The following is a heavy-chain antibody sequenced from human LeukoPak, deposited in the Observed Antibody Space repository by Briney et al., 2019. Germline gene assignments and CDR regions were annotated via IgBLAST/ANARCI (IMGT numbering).Heavy chain of an antibody. J-gene: IGHJ4*02. D-gene: IGHD3-22*01. CDR1: GGSISSSSYY. CDR3: ARIVVVITTYFDY. CDR2: IYYSGST. V-gene: IGHV4-39*01. Sequence: SETLSLTCTVSGGSISSSSYYWGWIRQPPGKGLEWIGSIYYSGSTYYNPSLKSRVTISVDTSKNQFSLKLSSVTAADTAVYYCARIVVVITTYFDYWGQGTLVTVSS.